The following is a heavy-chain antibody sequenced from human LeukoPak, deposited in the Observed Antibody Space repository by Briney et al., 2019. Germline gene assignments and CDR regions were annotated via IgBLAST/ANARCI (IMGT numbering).Heavy chain of an antibody. J-gene: IGHJ6*03. D-gene: IGHD3-10*01. CDR3: AGASPLGDGSGSYYLYYYMDV. V-gene: IGHV4-38-2*02. CDR2: IHHSGAT. Sequence: SETLSLTCTVSGYSISRAYYWGWIRQPPGKGLEWIGSIHHSGATYYNPSLKSRVTISVDTSKNQFSLKLSSVTAADTAVYYCAGASPLGDGSGSYYLYYYMDVWGKGTTVTVSS. CDR1: GYSISRAYY.